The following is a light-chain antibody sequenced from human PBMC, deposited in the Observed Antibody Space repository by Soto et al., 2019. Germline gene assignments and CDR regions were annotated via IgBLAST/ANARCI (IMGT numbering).Light chain of an antibody. Sequence: NFMLTQPHSVSESPGKTVTIYCTGSSGSIASNYVQWYQQRPGSAPTTVIYKDDQRPSGVPDRFSGSIDSSSNSASLTISGLKTEDGADYYCQSYDSSNHVVFGGGTKVTVL. J-gene: IGLJ2*01. CDR2: KDD. CDR1: SGSIASNY. V-gene: IGLV6-57*02. CDR3: QSYDSSNHVV.